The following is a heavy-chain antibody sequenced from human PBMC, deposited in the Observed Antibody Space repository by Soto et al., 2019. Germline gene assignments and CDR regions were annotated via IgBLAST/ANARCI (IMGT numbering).Heavy chain of an antibody. D-gene: IGHD6-6*01. Sequence: ASVKVSCKASGYTFTSYYMHWVRQAPGQGLEWMGIINPSGGSTSYAQKFQGRVTMTRDTSTSTAYMELSSLRSGDTAVYYCARTFSSIAARAPQWYFDYWGQGTLVTVSS. J-gene: IGHJ4*02. V-gene: IGHV1-46*01. CDR2: INPSGGST. CDR3: ARTFSSIAARAPQWYFDY. CDR1: GYTFTSYY.